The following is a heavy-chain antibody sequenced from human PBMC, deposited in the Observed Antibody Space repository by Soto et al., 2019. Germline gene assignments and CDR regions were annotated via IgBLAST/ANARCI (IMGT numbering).Heavy chain of an antibody. CDR3: ARGGPSGGSCYWFDP. D-gene: IGHD2-15*01. V-gene: IGHV1-8*01. CDR1: GYTFTSYD. Sequence: ASVKVSCKASGYTFTSYDINWVRQATGQWLEWMGWMNPNSGNTGYAQKFQGRVTMTRNTSISTAYMELSSLRSEDTAVYYCARGGPSGGSCYWFDPWGQGTLVTVSS. J-gene: IGHJ5*02. CDR2: MNPNSGNT.